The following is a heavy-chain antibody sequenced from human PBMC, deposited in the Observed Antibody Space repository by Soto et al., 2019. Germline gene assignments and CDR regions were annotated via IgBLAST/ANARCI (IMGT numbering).Heavy chain of an antibody. V-gene: IGHV3-23*01. J-gene: IGHJ3*02. Sequence: GGSLRLSCAASGFTFSSYAMSWVRQAPGKGLEWVSAISGSGGSTYYADSVKGRFTISRDNSKNTLYLQMNSLRAEDTAVYYCAKDLNLVVVVAARGGAFDIWGQGTMVTVSS. D-gene: IGHD2-15*01. CDR3: AKDLNLVVVVAARGGAFDI. CDR2: ISGSGGST. CDR1: GFTFSSYA.